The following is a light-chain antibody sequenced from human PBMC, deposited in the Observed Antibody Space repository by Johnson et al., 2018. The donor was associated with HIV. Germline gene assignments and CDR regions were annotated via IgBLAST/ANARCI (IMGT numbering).Light chain of an antibody. CDR3: GTWDSSLSVYV. Sequence: QSVLTQPPSVSAAPGQKVTFSCFGSTSNIGNNDVSWYRHLPGTAPKLLIYDNYKRPSGIPDRFSGSKSGTSATLDITGLQTGDEADYYCGTWDSSLSVYVFATGTKVTVL. CDR1: TSNIGNND. J-gene: IGLJ1*01. CDR2: DNY. V-gene: IGLV1-51*01.